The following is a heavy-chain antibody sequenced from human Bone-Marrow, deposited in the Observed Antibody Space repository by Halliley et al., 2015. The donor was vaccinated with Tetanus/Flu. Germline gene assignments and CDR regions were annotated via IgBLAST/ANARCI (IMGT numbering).Heavy chain of an antibody. Sequence: KSKTEGGTTDYTAPVQGRFIISRDDSKNTLFLQMNSLKADDTGIYYCASFSGYYYDSSGLRLIDYWGQGTLVTVSS. D-gene: IGHD3-22*01. J-gene: IGHJ4*02. CDR3: ASFSGYYYDSSGLRLIDY. CDR2: KSKTEGGTT. V-gene: IGHV3-15*01.